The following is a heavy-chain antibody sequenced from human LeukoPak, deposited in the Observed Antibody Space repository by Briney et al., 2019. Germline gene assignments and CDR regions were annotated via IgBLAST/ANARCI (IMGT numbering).Heavy chain of an antibody. V-gene: IGHV5-51*01. CDR1: GYSFTSYW. Sequence: GESLKISCKGSGYSFTSYWIGWVRQMPGKGLEWMGIIYPGDSDTRYSPSFQGQVIISADKSISTAYLQWSSLKASDTAMYYCARQYYYDSSGSRSFDYWGQGTLVTVSS. CDR2: IYPGDSDT. CDR3: ARQYYYDSSGSRSFDY. D-gene: IGHD3-22*01. J-gene: IGHJ4*02.